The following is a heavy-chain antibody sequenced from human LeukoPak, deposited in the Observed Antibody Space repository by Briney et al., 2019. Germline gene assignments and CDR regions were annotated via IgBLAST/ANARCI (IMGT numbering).Heavy chain of an antibody. J-gene: IGHJ6*03. CDR3: AKAPNWYYYYMDV. CDR2: ISGSGGST. Sequence: PGGSPRLSCAASGFTFSSYAMSWVRQAPGKGLEWVSAISGSGGSTYYTDSVKGRFTISRDNSKNTLYLQMNSLRAEDTAVYYCAKAPNWYYYYMDVWGKGTTVTVSS. CDR1: GFTFSSYA. D-gene: IGHD1-1*01. V-gene: IGHV3-23*01.